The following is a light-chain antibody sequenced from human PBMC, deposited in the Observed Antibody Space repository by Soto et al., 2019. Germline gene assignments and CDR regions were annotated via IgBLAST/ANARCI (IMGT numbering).Light chain of an antibody. CDR1: QSVSSS. V-gene: IGKV3-15*01. CDR3: QQYNKWPRT. J-gene: IGKJ1*01. CDR2: GAS. Sequence: PGTLSVSPAERATLSGQDSQSVSSSFLAWYQQRPGQAPRLLIYGASTRATGIPARFSGSGSGTEFTLTISSLQSEDFAVYYCQQYNKWPRTFGQGTKVDIK.